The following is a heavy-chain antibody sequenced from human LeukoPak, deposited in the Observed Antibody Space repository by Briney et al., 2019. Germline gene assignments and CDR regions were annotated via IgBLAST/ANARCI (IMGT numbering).Heavy chain of an antibody. D-gene: IGHD6-19*01. CDR1: GFTFDSYS. J-gene: IGHJ4*02. CDR3: AGKVPSSGSPTGIDC. CDR2: ISSSSSTI. Sequence: GGSLRLYCAASGFTFDSYSMNWVRQAPGKGLEWVSYISSSSSTIYYADSVKGRFTISRDNAKISLYLQMNSLRDEDTAVYYCAGKVPSSGSPTGIDCWGQGALVTV. V-gene: IGHV3-48*02.